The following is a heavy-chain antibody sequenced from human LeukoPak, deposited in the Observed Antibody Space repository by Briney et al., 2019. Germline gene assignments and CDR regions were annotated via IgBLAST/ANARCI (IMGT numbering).Heavy chain of an antibody. CDR3: AKIGETLYYYGMDV. CDR2: MNPNSGNT. D-gene: IGHD3-10*01. Sequence: ASVKVSCKASGYTFTSYDINWVRQATGQGLEWMGWMNPNSGNTGYAQKFRGRVTMTRNTSISTAYMELSSLRSEDTAVYYCAKIGETLYYYGMDVWGQGTTVTVSS. CDR1: GYTFTSYD. J-gene: IGHJ6*02. V-gene: IGHV1-8*01.